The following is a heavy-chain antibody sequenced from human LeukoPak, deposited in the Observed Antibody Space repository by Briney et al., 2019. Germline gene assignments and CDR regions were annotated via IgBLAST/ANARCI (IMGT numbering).Heavy chain of an antibody. D-gene: IGHD2-2*03. CDR3: ATDRWLLRNNAFDI. CDR2: FDPEDGET. Sequence: ASVKVSCKASGYTFTSYDINWVRQAPGKGLEWMGGFDPEDGETIYAQKFQGRVTMTEDTSTDTAYMELSSLRSEDTAVYYCATDRWLLRNNAFDIWGQGTMVTVSS. CDR1: GYTFTSYD. V-gene: IGHV1-24*01. J-gene: IGHJ3*02.